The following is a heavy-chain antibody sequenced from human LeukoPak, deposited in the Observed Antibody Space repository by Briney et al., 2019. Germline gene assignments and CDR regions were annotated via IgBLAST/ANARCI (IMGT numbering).Heavy chain of an antibody. D-gene: IGHD3-22*01. Sequence: SVKVSCKASGGTFSSYAIGWVRQAPGQGLEWMGRIIPIFGTANYAQKFQGRVTITTDESTSTAYMELSSLRSEDTAVYYCARDAYDSSGYYLVDYWGQGTLVTVSS. CDR1: GGTFSSYA. V-gene: IGHV1-69*05. J-gene: IGHJ4*02. CDR2: IIPIFGTA. CDR3: ARDAYDSSGYYLVDY.